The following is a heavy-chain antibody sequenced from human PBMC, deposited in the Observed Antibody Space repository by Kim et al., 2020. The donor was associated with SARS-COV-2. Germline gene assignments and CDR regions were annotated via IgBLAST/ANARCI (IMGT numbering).Heavy chain of an antibody. D-gene: IGHD3-9*01. CDR3: AGIPILTGYDYYYGMDV. V-gene: IGHV3-11*01. CDR1: GFTFSDYY. J-gene: IGHJ6*02. CDR2: ISGSSSTI. Sequence: GGSLRLSCAASGFTFSDYYMSWIRQAPGKGLEWVSYISGSSSTIYYADSVKGRFTISRDNAKNSLYLQMNSLRAEDTAVYYCAGIPILTGYDYYYGMDVWGQGTTVTVSS.